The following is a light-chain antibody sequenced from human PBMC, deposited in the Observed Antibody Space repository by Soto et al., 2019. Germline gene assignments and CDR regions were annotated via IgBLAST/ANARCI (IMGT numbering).Light chain of an antibody. CDR2: GAS. CDR1: QSVYSKY. V-gene: IGKV3-20*01. Sequence: EIVLTQSPGTLSLSPGESATLSCRASQSVYSKYLAWYQQKPGQAPRLLIYGASSRASGIPDRFSGSGSGTDFTLTISRLEPEDFAVHYCQHHGGSPITFGQGTRLEIK. J-gene: IGKJ5*01. CDR3: QHHGGSPIT.